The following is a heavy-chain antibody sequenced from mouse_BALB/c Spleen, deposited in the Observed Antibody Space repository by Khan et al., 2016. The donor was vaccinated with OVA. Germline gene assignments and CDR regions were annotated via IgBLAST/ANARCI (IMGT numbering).Heavy chain of an antibody. J-gene: IGHJ3*01. CDR1: GYAFSSSW. Sequence: QVQLKESGPELVKPGASVKISCKASGYAFSSSWMNWVKQRPGQGLEWIGRIYPGDGDTNYNGKFKGKATLTADKSSSTAYMQLSSLTSVDSAVYFCARSDGNSWFAYWGQGPLVTVSA. CDR3: ARSDGNSWFAY. V-gene: IGHV1-82*01. CDR2: IYPGDGDT. D-gene: IGHD2-1*01.